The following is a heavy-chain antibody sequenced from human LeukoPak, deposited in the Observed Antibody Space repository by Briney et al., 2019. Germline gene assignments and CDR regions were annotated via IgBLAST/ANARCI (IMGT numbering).Heavy chain of an antibody. CDR3: ARVRAASDY. CDR2: ISSSGSTI. CDR1: GFTFSGYW. V-gene: IGHV3-48*03. D-gene: IGHD5-18*01. Sequence: GGSLRLSCAASGFTFSGYWMHWVRQAPGKGLEWVSYISSSGSTIYYADSVKGRFTISRDNAKNSLDLQMNSLRAEDTAVYYCARVRAASDYWGQGTLVTVSS. J-gene: IGHJ4*02.